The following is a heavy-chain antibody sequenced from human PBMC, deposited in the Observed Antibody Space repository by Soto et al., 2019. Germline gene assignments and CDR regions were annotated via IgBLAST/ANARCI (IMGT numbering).Heavy chain of an antibody. D-gene: IGHD3-22*01. CDR3: ARDPHYYDTSNNWFDP. V-gene: IGHV1-69*13. CDR2: IIPIFGTA. CDR1: GGTFSSYA. J-gene: IGHJ5*02. Sequence: SVKVSCKASGGTFSSYAISWVRQAPGPGLEWMGGIIPIFGTANYAQKFQGRVTITADESTSTAYMELSSLRSEDTAVYYCARDPHYYDTSNNWFDPWGQGTLVTVSS.